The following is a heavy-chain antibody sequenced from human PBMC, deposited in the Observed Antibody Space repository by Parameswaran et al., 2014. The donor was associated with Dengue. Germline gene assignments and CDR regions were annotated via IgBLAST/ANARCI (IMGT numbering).Heavy chain of an antibody. CDR2: ISYDGSNK. CDR3: ARGYYDILTGYDAFDI. D-gene: IGHD3-9*01. V-gene: IGHV3-30*03. Sequence: WIRQPPGKGLEWVAVISYDGSNKYYADSVKGRFTISRDNSKNTLYLQMNSLRAEDTAVYYCARGYYDILTGYDAFDIWGQGTMVTVSS. J-gene: IGHJ3*02.